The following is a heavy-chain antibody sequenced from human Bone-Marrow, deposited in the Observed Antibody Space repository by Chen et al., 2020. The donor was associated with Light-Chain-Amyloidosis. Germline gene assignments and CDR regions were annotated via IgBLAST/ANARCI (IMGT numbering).Heavy chain of an antibody. D-gene: IGHD3-10*01. CDR3: ARDRFYGSGSYYIFDY. Sequence: QVQLVQSGAEAKKPGASVKVSCKASGYTFTNYALHWVRQAPGQRLEWMGWINAGNGNTKYSQKFQGRVTITRDTSASIAYMELSSLRSEDTAVYYCARDRFYGSGSYYIFDYWGQGTLVTVSS. CDR2: INAGNGNT. J-gene: IGHJ4*02. CDR1: GYTFTNYA. V-gene: IGHV1-3*01.